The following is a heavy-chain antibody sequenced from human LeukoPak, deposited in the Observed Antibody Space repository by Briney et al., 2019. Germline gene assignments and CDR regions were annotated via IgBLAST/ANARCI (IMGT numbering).Heavy chain of an antibody. Sequence: GGSLRLSCAASGFTFSSYSMNWVRQAPGKGLEWVSGISPGGPTYYADSVKGRFTISRDDSKNTLYLQMKHLRAEDTAVYYCAKDGAWLRFDDWGQGILVSVSS. CDR1: GFTFSSYS. V-gene: IGHV3-23*01. CDR3: AKDGAWLRFDD. CDR2: ISPGGPT. J-gene: IGHJ4*02. D-gene: IGHD5-12*01.